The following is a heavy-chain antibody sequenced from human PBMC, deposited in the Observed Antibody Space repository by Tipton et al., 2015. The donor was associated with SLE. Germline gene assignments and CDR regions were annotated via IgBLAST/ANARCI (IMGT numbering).Heavy chain of an antibody. CDR2: INPRGGYT. V-gene: IGHV1-46*01. CDR1: GYTFTTYY. J-gene: IGHJ4*02. D-gene: IGHD6-6*01. CDR3: ARVGGWGAARPTDY. Sequence: QLVQSGAEVKKPGASVRVSCKTSGYTFTTYYIHWLRLAPGQGLEWMGIINPRGGYTTYTQKFQGRVTMTSDTSTSTVYMELRSLRSDDTAVYYCARVGGWGAARPTDYWGQGTLVTVSS.